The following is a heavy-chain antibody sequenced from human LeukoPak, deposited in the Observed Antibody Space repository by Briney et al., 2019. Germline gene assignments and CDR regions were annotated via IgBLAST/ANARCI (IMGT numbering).Heavy chain of an antibody. Sequence: ASVKVSCKASGYTFTSYDINWVRQATGQGLEWMGWMNPNSGNTGYAQKFQGRVTITKNTSISTAYMELSSLRSEDTAVYYCASRSSSSPDYYYMDVWGKGITVTVSS. D-gene: IGHD6-6*01. CDR2: MNPNSGNT. J-gene: IGHJ6*03. V-gene: IGHV1-8*03. CDR1: GYTFTSYD. CDR3: ASRSSSSPDYYYMDV.